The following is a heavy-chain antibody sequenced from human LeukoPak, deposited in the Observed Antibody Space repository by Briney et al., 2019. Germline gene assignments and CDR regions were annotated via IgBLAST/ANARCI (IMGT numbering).Heavy chain of an antibody. D-gene: IGHD3-22*01. CDR3: AKDPGYYYYDSSGSTTYFDY. V-gene: IGHV3-9*01. CDR1: GFTFDDYG. J-gene: IGHJ4*02. Sequence: PGGSLRLSCAASGFTFDDYGMHWVRQAPGKGLEWVSSISWNSGSIGYADSVKGRFTISRDNAKNTLYLQMNSLRAEDTAVYYCAKDPGYYYYDSSGSTTYFDYWGQGTLVTVSS. CDR2: ISWNSGSI.